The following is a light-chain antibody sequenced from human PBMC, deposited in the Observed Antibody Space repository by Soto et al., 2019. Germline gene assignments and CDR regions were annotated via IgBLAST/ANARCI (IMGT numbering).Light chain of an antibody. V-gene: IGKV1-5*03. Sequence: DIQMTQSPSTLSASVGDRVIITCRASQSIGNWLAWYQQKPGKAPNLLIYKTSSLKSGVPSRFSGSGSGTEFTLTISSLPPDDFATYYCQQYNSYWTFGQGTKVDI. CDR1: QSIGNW. CDR3: QQYNSYWT. J-gene: IGKJ1*01. CDR2: KTS.